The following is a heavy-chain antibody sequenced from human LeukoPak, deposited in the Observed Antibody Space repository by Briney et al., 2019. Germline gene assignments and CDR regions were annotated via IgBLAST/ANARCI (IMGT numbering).Heavy chain of an antibody. J-gene: IGHJ4*02. CDR1: GGSVSSGSSF. CDR2: IYHRGNT. D-gene: IGHD3-22*01. V-gene: IGHV4-61*01. Sequence: TSETLSLTCTVSGGSVSSGSSFWSWIRQPPGKGLEWIGYIYHRGNTNYNPSLKSRVTISVDTSKSQLSLKLNSVTAADTAVYYCARDRNYYDSSGYYFANWGQGTLVTVSS. CDR3: ARDRNYYDSSGYYFAN.